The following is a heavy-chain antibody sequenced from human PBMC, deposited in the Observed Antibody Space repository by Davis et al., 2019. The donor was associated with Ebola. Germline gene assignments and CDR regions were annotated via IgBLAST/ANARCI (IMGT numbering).Heavy chain of an antibody. V-gene: IGHV1-46*01. Sequence: ASVKVSCKASGYTFTSYYMHWVRQAPGQGLEWMGIINPSGGSTSYAQKFQGRVTMTRDTSTSTVYMELSSLRSEDTAVYYCARGRTSDYNYYYYYMDVWGKGTTVTVSS. CDR3: ARGRTSDYNYYYYYMDV. D-gene: IGHD4-11*01. J-gene: IGHJ6*03. CDR1: GYTFTSYY. CDR2: INPSGGST.